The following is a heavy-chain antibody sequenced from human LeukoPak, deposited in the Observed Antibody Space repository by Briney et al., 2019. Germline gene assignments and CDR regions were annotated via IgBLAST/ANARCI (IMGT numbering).Heavy chain of an antibody. CDR3: ARGGLTTVTTMIYRH. Sequence: SETLSLTRTVSGGSISSYYWSWIRQPPGKGLEWIGYIYYSGSTNYNPSLKSRVTISVDTSKNQFSLKLSSVTAADTAVYYCARGGLTTVTTMIYRHWGQGTLVTVSS. CDR2: IYYSGST. CDR1: GGSISSYY. D-gene: IGHD4-17*01. J-gene: IGHJ4*02. V-gene: IGHV4-59*01.